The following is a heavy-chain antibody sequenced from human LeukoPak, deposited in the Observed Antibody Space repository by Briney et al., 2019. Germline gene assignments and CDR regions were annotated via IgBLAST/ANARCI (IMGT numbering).Heavy chain of an antibody. CDR2: ILPIFGTA. Sequence: SVKVSCKASGCTFSSYAISWVRQAPGQGLEWMGGILPIFGTANYAQKFQGRVTITADESTSTAYMELSSLRSEDTAVYYCARDLAITIFGVVIRTDAFDIWGQGTMVTVSS. CDR3: ARDLAITIFGVVIRTDAFDI. D-gene: IGHD3-3*01. J-gene: IGHJ3*02. CDR1: GCTFSSYA. V-gene: IGHV1-69*01.